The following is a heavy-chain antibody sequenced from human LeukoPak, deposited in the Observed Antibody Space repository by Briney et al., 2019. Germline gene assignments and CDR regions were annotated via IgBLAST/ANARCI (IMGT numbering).Heavy chain of an antibody. V-gene: IGHV4-34*01. J-gene: IGHJ6*03. CDR1: GGSISSYY. Sequence: SETLSLTCTVSGGSISSYYWSWIRQPPGKGLEWIGEINHSGSTNYNPSLKSRVTISVDTSKNQFSLKLSSVTAADTAVYYCARVGNTLRFYYYYYMDVWGKGTTVTVSS. CDR2: INHSGST. D-gene: IGHD3-3*01. CDR3: ARVGNTLRFYYYYYMDV.